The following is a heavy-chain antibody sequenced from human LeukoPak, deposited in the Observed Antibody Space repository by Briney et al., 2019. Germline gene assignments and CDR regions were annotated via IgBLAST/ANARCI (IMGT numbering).Heavy chain of an antibody. Sequence: GSLRLSCAASGFTFDDYAMHWVRQAPGKGLEWIGYIYYSGSTNYNPSLKSRVTISVDTSKNQFSLKLSSVAAADTAVYYCARLTGDSDYWGQGTLVAVSS. V-gene: IGHV4-59*08. D-gene: IGHD7-27*01. J-gene: IGHJ4*02. CDR2: IYYSGST. CDR3: ARLTGDSDY. CDR1: GFTFDDYA.